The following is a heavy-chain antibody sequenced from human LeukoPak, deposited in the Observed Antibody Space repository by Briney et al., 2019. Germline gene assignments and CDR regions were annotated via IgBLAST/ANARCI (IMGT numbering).Heavy chain of an antibody. V-gene: IGHV3-7*01. D-gene: IGHD4-11*01. CDR1: VFTFSSYW. CDR2: IKQYGSEE. Sequence: VGSLRLSCAASVFTFSSYWMSWVRRSPGKGLEWVANIKQYGSEEYYVDSVKGRFTISRDNAKNSLYLQMNSLRAEDTAVYYCARASATVTTKNYFDYWGQGTLVTVSS. CDR3: ARASATVTTKNYFDY. J-gene: IGHJ4*02.